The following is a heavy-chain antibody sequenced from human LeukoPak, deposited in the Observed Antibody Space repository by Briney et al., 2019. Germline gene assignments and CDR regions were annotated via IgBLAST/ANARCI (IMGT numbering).Heavy chain of an antibody. V-gene: IGHV1-2*02. CDR1: VYTFTGYY. CDR3: TRWGTRSYGFDY. CDR2: INPNSGGT. J-gene: IGHJ4*02. D-gene: IGHD1-26*01. Sequence: GGSVKVSCRSSVYTFTGYYMHGVRQAPGQGREGVGWINPNSGGTNYTQKFQARVTMTSDTSTSTAYMELSRLRSDDTAVYYGTRWGTRSYGFDYWGQGTLVTVSS.